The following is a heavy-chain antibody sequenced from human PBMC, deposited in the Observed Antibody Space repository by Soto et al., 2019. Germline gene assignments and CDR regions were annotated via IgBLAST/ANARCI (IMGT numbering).Heavy chain of an antibody. D-gene: IGHD6-19*01. CDR2: IYYSGST. V-gene: IGHV4-39*01. J-gene: IGHJ5*02. CDR1: GGSISSSSYY. CDR3: ARRSTPGIAVAGTYSFWFDP. Sequence: PSETLSLTCTVSGGSISSSSYYWGWIRQPPGKGLEWIGSIYYSGSTYYNPSLKSRVTISVDTSKNQFSLKLSSVTAADTAVYYCARRSTPGIAVAGTYSFWFDPWGQRTPVTGSS.